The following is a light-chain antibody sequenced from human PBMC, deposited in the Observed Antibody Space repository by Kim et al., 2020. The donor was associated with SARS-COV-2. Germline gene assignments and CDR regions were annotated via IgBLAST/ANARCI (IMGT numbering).Light chain of an antibody. CDR3: QAWDSSTVV. Sequence: VSPGQTASSTCSGTKWGDKYACWYQQKPGPSPVLVIYQDSKRPSGIPARFSGSNSGNTATLTISGTQAMDEADYYCQAWDSSTVVFGGGTQLTVL. J-gene: IGLJ2*01. V-gene: IGLV3-1*01. CDR1: KWGDKY. CDR2: QDS.